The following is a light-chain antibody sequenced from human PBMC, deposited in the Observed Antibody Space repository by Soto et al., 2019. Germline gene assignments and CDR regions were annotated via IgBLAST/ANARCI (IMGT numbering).Light chain of an antibody. J-gene: IGKJ2*01. CDR2: WAS. V-gene: IGKV4-1*01. CDR3: QQYSTTPT. CDR1: QSVSYSSNSKNY. Sequence: DIVMTQSPDSLPVSLGERATINCKSSQSVSYSSNSKNYLAWYQQKLRQPPKLLIYWASTRESGVPDRFSGSGSRTDFTLTISTLQAEDVAVYYCQQYSTTPTFGQGTKVDIK.